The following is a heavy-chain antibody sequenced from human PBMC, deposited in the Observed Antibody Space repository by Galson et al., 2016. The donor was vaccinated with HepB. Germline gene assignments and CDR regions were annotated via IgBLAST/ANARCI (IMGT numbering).Heavy chain of an antibody. V-gene: IGHV3-74*01. D-gene: IGHD1-14*01. CDR3: ARSDHLDP. CDR2: INGDGSDT. J-gene: IGHJ5*02. Sequence: SLRLSCAASGFSFSIYCMHWVRQAPGKGLVWVSRINGDGSDTYYADSVKGRYTVSRDNAKNTLYLQMNSLRDEDTAGYYCARSDHLDPWGQGTLVTVSS. CDR1: GFSFSIYC.